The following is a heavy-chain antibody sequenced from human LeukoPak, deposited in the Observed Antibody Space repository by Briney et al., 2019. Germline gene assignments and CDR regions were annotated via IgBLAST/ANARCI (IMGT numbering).Heavy chain of an antibody. CDR2: MNPNSGNT. Sequence: ASVKVSCKASGYTFTGYYMHWVRQATGQGLEWMGWMNPNSGNTGYAQKFQGRVTMTRNTSISTAYMELSSLRSEDTAVYYCALPPIAVAGTAVIDYWGQGTLVTVSS. D-gene: IGHD6-19*01. J-gene: IGHJ4*02. V-gene: IGHV1-8*02. CDR3: ALPPIAVAGTAVIDY. CDR1: GYTFTGYY.